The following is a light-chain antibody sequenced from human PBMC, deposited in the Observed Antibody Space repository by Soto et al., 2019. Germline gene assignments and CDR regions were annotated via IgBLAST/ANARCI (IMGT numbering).Light chain of an antibody. V-gene: IGKV3-11*01. CDR1: QSISRY. CDR3: QQRSNWPPYT. Sequence: IVLTQSPGTLSLSPGERTTLSCRASQSISRYLAWYQQKPGQGPRLLIYGASSRATGTPDRFSGSGSGTDFTLTISSLEPEDFAVYYCQQRSNWPPYTFGQGTKLEIK. CDR2: GAS. J-gene: IGKJ2*01.